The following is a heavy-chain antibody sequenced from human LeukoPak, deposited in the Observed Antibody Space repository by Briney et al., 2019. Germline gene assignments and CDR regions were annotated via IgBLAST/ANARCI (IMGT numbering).Heavy chain of an antibody. CDR2: ISYDGSNK. J-gene: IGHJ4*02. V-gene: IGHV3-30*18. CDR1: GFTFSSYG. D-gene: IGHD3-3*01. Sequence: GGSLRLSCAASGFTFSSYGTHWVRQAPGKGLEWVAVISYDGSNKYYADSVKGRFTISRDNSKSTLYLQMNSLRAEDTAVYYCAKNYDFWSGYTDYWGQGTLVTVSS. CDR3: AKNYDFWSGYTDY.